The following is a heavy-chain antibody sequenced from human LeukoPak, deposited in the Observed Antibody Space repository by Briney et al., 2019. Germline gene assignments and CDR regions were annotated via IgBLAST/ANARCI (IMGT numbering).Heavy chain of an antibody. CDR1: GYSFTSYW. Sequence: GESLKISCKGSGYSFTSYWIGWVRQMPGKGLEWMGIIYPGDSDTRYSPSFQGQVTISADKSISTAYLQWSSLKASDTAMYYCARLGYRPFYYCDSSGYYGYWGQGTLVTVSS. D-gene: IGHD3-22*01. CDR3: ARLGYRPFYYCDSSGYYGY. J-gene: IGHJ4*02. V-gene: IGHV5-51*01. CDR2: IYPGDSDT.